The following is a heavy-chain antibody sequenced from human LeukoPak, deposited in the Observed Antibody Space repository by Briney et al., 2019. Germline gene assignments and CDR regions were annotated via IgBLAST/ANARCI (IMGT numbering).Heavy chain of an antibody. Sequence: SETLSLTRAVYGGSFSGYYWSWIRQPPGKGLEWIGEINHSGSTNYNPSLKSRVTISVDTSKNQFSLKLSSVTAADTAAYYCARGLRGTADYWGQGTLVTVSS. CDR2: INHSGST. CDR3: ARGLRGTADY. J-gene: IGHJ4*02. CDR1: GGSFSGYY. D-gene: IGHD1-1*01. V-gene: IGHV4-34*01.